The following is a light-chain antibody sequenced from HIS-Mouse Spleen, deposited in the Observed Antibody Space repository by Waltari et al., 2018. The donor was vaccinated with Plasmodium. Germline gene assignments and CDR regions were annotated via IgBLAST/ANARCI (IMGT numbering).Light chain of an antibody. V-gene: IGLV3-27*01. CDR2: KDS. Sequence: SYELTQPSSVSVSPGPPARSTCPGDVLAKTYARWFQQKPGQAPVLVIYKDSERPSGIPGRFSGSSSGTTVTLTISGAQVEDEADYYCYSAADNNLVFGGGTKLTVL. CDR1: VLAKTY. J-gene: IGLJ3*02. CDR3: YSAADNNLV.